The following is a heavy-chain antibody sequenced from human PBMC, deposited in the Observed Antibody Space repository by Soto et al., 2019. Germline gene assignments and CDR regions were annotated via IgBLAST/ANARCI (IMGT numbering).Heavy chain of an antibody. J-gene: IGHJ6*02. Sequence: PGESLKISCKGSGYSFTSYWISWVRQMPGKGLEWMGRIDPSDSYTNYSPSFQGHVTISADKSISTAYLQWSSLKASDTAMYYCARRMNTVTTYYPTRLYYYYGMDVWGQGTTVTVSS. CDR3: ARRMNTVTTYYPTRLYYYYGMDV. CDR1: GYSFTSYW. V-gene: IGHV5-10-1*01. D-gene: IGHD4-4*01. CDR2: IDPSDSYT.